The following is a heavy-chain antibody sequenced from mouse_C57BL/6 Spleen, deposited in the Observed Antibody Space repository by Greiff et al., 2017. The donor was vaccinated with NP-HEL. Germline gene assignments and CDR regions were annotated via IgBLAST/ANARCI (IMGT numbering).Heavy chain of an antibody. Sequence: EVKLMESGGGLVKPGGSLKLSCAASGFTFSDYGMHWVRQAPEKGLEWVAYISSGSSTIYYADTVKGRFTITRDNAKNTLFLQMTSLRSEDTAMYYCARMGSGYAYWGQGTLVTVSA. CDR2: ISSGSSTI. CDR3: ARMGSGYAY. CDR1: GFTFSDYG. J-gene: IGHJ3*01. V-gene: IGHV5-17*01. D-gene: IGHD3-2*02.